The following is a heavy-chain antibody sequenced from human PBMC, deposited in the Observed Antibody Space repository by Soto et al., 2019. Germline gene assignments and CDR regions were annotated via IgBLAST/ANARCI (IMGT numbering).Heavy chain of an antibody. CDR2: LSYDGRNK. CDR1: GFTFSSYW. CDR3: ARGFDFWSGFALDV. J-gene: IGHJ6*02. V-gene: IGHV3-30*03. D-gene: IGHD3-3*01. Sequence: GGSLRLSCAASGFTFSSYWMHWVRQAPGKGLEWVAVLSYDGRNKYYADSVKGRFTISRDNSKNTLYLQMNSLRAEDTAVYYCARGFDFWSGFALDVWGQGTTVTVSS.